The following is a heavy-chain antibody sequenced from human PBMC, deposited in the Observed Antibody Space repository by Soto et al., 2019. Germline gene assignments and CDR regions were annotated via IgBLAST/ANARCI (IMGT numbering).Heavy chain of an antibody. V-gene: IGHV3-21*01. CDR1: GFTFSSYT. CDR3: ARDPTITLIRKVSYCYYMDV. Sequence: EVQLVESGGGLVKPGGSLRLSCAASGFTFSSYTMNWVRQAPGKGLEWVSSVSSGSRYRYYADSVRGRFTISRANATNSLFLQMNSLSDEDTAVYYCARDPTITLIRKVSYCYYMDVWGKGTTVTVSS. D-gene: IGHD3-22*01. CDR2: VSSGSRYR. J-gene: IGHJ6*03.